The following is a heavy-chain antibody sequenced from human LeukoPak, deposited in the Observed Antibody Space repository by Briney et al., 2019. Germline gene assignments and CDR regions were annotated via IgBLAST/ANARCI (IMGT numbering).Heavy chain of an antibody. Sequence: GASVKVSCKASGDTFTNYGISWVRQAPGQGLEWMGWISAYNGNTNYAQRFQGRVTMTSDTSTSTAYMELRSLRSDDTAVYYCARDLRDCSGTGCLYYFDYWGQGTLVTVSS. CDR3: ARDLRDCSGTGCLYYFDY. V-gene: IGHV1-18*01. D-gene: IGHD2-8*02. CDR1: GDTFTNYG. J-gene: IGHJ4*02. CDR2: ISAYNGNT.